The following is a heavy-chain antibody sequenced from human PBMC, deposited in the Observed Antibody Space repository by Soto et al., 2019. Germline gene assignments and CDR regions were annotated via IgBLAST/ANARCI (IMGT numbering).Heavy chain of an antibody. J-gene: IGHJ6*02. V-gene: IGHV3-23*01. CDR2: ISGSGGST. CDR3: VKKQGKYYYYGMDV. Sequence: EVQVLESGGGLVQPGGSLRLSCAVSGFTFSNYAMSWVRQAPGKGLEWVSAISGSGGSTYYADSVKGRFTISRDNSKNTLYLQMNSLRAEDTAVYYCVKKQGKYYYYGMDVWGQGTTVTVSS. CDR1: GFTFSNYA.